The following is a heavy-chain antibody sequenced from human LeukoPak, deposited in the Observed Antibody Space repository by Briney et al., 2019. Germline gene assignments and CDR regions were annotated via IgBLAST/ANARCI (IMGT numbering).Heavy chain of an antibody. V-gene: IGHV1-18*04. CDR2: ISAYNGNA. CDR1: GYTFTGYY. Sequence: GASVKVSCKASGYTFTGYYMHWVRQAPGQGLEWMGWISAYNGNANYAQKLQGRVTMTTDTSTSTAYMELRSLRSDDTAVYYCARDSHSYSSSVDYWGQGTLVTVSS. CDR3: ARDSHSYSSSVDY. J-gene: IGHJ4*02. D-gene: IGHD6-13*01.